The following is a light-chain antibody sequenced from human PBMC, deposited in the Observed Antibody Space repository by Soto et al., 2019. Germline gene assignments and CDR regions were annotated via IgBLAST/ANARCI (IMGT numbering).Light chain of an antibody. J-gene: IGKJ1*01. CDR2: GAS. CDR1: QTVSTN. Sequence: EIVMTQSPATLSVSPGERATLSCRTSQTVSTNLAWYQQKPGQALRLLIFGASTRATDVPARFSGSGSGTEFTLTISSLQSEDFAVYYCLQHNSWPRMFGQGTRLEV. V-gene: IGKV3-15*01. CDR3: LQHNSWPRM.